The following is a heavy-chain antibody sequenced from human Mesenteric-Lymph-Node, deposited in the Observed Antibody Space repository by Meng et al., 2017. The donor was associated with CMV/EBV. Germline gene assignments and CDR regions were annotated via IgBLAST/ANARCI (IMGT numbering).Heavy chain of an antibody. CDR1: GFTVSSNY. D-gene: IGHD1-26*01. CDR2: IYTGGST. V-gene: IGHV3-53*01. Sequence: GESLKISCAASGFTVSSNYMSWVRQAPGKGLEWVSIIYTGGSTFYADSVKGRFSISRDNPKNTLYLQMNSLRAEYTAVYYCARGRYSGSYYPYFDYWGQGTLVTVSS. J-gene: IGHJ4*02. CDR3: ARGRYSGSYYPYFDY.